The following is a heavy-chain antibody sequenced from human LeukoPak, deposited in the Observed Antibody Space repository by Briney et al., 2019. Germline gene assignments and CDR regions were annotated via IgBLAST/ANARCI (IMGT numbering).Heavy chain of an antibody. CDR1: GFTFSNYF. CDR3: ARERQDTVIHSGAFDI. D-gene: IGHD2-21*02. J-gene: IGHJ3*02. CDR2: IASDGSHT. V-gene: IGHV3-30*04. Sequence: GRFLRLSCAASGFTFSNYFMHWVRQAPGKGLEWVADIASDGSHTFYVESVKGRFTISRDNSKNTLYLQMNSLRAEDTAVYFCARERQDTVIHSGAFDIWGQGTMVTVSS.